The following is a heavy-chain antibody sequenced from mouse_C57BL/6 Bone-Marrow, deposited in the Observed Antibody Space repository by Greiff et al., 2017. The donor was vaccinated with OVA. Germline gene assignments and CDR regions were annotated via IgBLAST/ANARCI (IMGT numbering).Heavy chain of an antibody. Sequence: VQLQESGAELARPGASVKLSCKASGYTFTSYGISWVKQRTGQGLEWIGEIYPRSGNTYYNEKFKGKATLTADKSSSTAYMELRSLTSEASAVYFCARGGLRYFDVWGTGTTVTVSS. CDR2: IYPRSGNT. CDR1: GYTFTSYG. CDR3: ARGGLRYFDV. D-gene: IGHD2-2*01. J-gene: IGHJ1*03. V-gene: IGHV1-81*01.